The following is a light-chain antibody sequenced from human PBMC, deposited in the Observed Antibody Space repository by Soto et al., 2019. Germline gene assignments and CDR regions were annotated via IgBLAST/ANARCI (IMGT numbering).Light chain of an antibody. J-gene: IGKJ2*01. CDR1: QSVRSNY. Sequence: EMVLTQSPGTLSLSPGERAALSCRASQSVRSNYLAWYQQKPGQAPRLLIYGASSRATGIPDRFSGSGSGTDFTLTISRLEPEDFAVYYCHQYGSSPYTFGQGTKLEIK. CDR3: HQYGSSPYT. CDR2: GAS. V-gene: IGKV3-20*01.